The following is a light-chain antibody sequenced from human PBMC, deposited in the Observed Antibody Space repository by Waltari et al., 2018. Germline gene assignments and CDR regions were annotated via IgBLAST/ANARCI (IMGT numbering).Light chain of an antibody. CDR1: ESINSW. Sequence: DIQMTQSPSTLSAFVGDTVTITCRASESINSWLAWYQEKPGKAPKLLIQKASNLESGVPARFSGSGSGTEFTLTISSLQADDFASYYCQQYRISPWTCGQGTKVEI. CDR3: QQYRISPWT. CDR2: KAS. J-gene: IGKJ1*01. V-gene: IGKV1-5*03.